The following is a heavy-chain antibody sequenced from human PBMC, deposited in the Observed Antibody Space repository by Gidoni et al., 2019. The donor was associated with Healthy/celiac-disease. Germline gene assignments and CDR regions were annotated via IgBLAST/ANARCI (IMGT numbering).Heavy chain of an antibody. Sequence: EVQLVESGGGLVKPGGSLRLSCAASGVTFSNAWMSWVRQAPGKGLEWVGRIKSKTDGGTTDYAAPVKGRFTISRDDSKNTLYLQMNSLKTEDTAVYYCTTGGSGSYPFDYWGQGTLVTVSS. CDR1: GVTFSNAW. CDR2: IKSKTDGGTT. J-gene: IGHJ4*02. V-gene: IGHV3-15*01. CDR3: TTGGSGSYPFDY. D-gene: IGHD1-26*01.